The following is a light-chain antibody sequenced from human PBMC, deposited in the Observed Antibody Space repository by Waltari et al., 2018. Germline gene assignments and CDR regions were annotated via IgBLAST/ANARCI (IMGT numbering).Light chain of an antibody. CDR3: QYYGSAPRT. Sequence: EIVLTQSPGTLSLSPGERATLSCRASQRVTSGYIAWYQQKPGQAPRLLIYTASTRATGIPDRFSGSGSGTDFLLTINGLEPEDFAVYYCQYYGSAPRTFGQGTKVEIK. CDR2: TAS. CDR1: QRVTSGY. J-gene: IGKJ1*01. V-gene: IGKV3-20*01.